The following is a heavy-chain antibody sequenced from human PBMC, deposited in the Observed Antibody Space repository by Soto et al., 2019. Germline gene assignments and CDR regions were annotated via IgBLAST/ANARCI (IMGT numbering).Heavy chain of an antibody. Sequence: GGSLRLSCAASGFTFSSYWMHWVRQTPGKGLVWVSRINSDGSSTTYADSVKGRFTMSRDNAKNTLYLQMNSLRAEDTAVYYCARGPSSNYPFDYWGPGTLVTVSS. CDR3: ARGPSSNYPFDY. J-gene: IGHJ4*02. CDR2: INSDGSST. V-gene: IGHV3-74*01. CDR1: GFTFSSYW. D-gene: IGHD4-4*01.